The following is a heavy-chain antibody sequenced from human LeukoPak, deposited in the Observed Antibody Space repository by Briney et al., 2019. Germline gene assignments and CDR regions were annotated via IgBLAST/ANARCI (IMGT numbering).Heavy chain of an antibody. Sequence: GGSLRLSCAASGFTFNSYAMSWVRQAPGKGLEWVSGISGRGGRTYYADSVEGRFTISRDNSKNTLYLQLSSLRAEDTAVYYCAKGIEQWPGDYYYYGMDVWGQGTTVTVSS. J-gene: IGHJ6*02. CDR2: ISGRGGRT. CDR1: GFTFNSYA. D-gene: IGHD6-19*01. V-gene: IGHV3-23*01. CDR3: AKGIEQWPGDYYYYGMDV.